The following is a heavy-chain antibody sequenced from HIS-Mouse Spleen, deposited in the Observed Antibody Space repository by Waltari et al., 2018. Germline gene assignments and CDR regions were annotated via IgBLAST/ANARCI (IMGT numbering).Heavy chain of an antibody. V-gene: IGHV4-39*07. D-gene: IGHD6-13*01. CDR1: GGSISSSSYY. J-gene: IGHJ2*01. Sequence: QLQLQESGPGLVKPSETLSLTCTVSGGSISSSSYYWGWIRQPPGKGLEWIGRIYYSGSTCSTPASKGRVTISVDPSKTQLSLKLSSVTAAESAVYYGAREIPYSGSWYELYFDLWGRGTLVTVSS. CDR2: IYYSGST. CDR3: AREIPYSGSWYELYFDL.